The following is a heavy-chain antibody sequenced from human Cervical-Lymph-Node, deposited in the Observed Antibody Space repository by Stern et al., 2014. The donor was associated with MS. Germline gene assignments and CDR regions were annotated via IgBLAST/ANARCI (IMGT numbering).Heavy chain of an antibody. J-gene: IGHJ4*02. CDR1: GYTFTNYY. V-gene: IGHV1-46*01. Sequence: MQLVESGAEVKKPGASVKISCEASGYTFTNYYMHWVRQAPGQGLEWMGIINTSGDSTSYAQKFEGRVTMTSDTSTSTVNMELSSLTSGDTAVYYCARLRGYNVLTGYLDYWGQGTLVTVSS. CDR2: INTSGDST. D-gene: IGHD3-9*01. CDR3: ARLRGYNVLTGYLDY.